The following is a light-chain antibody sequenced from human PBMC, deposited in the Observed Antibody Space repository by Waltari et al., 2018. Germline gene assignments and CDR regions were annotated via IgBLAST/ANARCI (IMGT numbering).Light chain of an antibody. J-gene: IGLJ2*01. CDR2: RND. V-gene: IGLV1-47*01. Sequence: QSVLTQPPSVSGTSGQTITIPCSGSNSNIARNFVYWYQQLPGSPPRLLISRNDQRPSGIPDRFFGSKSGTSASLAISGLRSDDEGDYFCSTWNNDLGGFVLFGEGTRLTVL. CDR1: NSNIARNF. CDR3: STWNNDLGGFVL.